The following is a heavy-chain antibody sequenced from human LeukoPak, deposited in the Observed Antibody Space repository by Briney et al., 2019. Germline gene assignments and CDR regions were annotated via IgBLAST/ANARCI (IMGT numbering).Heavy chain of an antibody. CDR2: IYSRGST. J-gene: IGHJ4*02. Sequence: SETLSLTCTVSGGSISSYYWSWIRQPPGKGLEWIGYIYSRGSTNYNSSLKSRVTISLDTSKNQFSLKLSSVTAADTAVYYCARSGGYSSPQNYWGQGTLVTVSS. CDR1: GGSISSYY. D-gene: IGHD6-19*01. V-gene: IGHV4-59*01. CDR3: ARSGGYSSPQNY.